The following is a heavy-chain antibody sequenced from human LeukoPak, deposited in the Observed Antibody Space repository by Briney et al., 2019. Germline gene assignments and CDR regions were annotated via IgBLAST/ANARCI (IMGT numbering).Heavy chain of an antibody. V-gene: IGHV3-30*12. J-gene: IGHJ4*02. CDR2: ISYDGSTK. D-gene: IGHD3-10*01. Sequence: GGSLRLSCAASGFIFSSHAMHWVRQAPGKGLEWVAFISYDGSTKTYADSVKGRFTTSRDISLHLQMNSLRAEDTAVYYCARDLDYGSGPDYWGQGTLVTVSS. CDR1: GFIFSSHA. CDR3: ARDLDYGSGPDY.